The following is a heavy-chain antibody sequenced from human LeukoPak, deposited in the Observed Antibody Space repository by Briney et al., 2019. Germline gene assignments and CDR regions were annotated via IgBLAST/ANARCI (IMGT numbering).Heavy chain of an antibody. V-gene: IGHV4-34*01. CDR3: ASLMNLSDYYYYSGVDV. CDR1: GVTFSGNY. Sequence: SGSLCLSCAVSGVTFSGNYLSWIRQAPGKGLEWVGVIYHSGSTYYKQSVKSRVTISVDTSKNQFSLKVSSMTAADTAVYYCASLMNLSDYYYYSGVDVWSKATTVTVSS. D-gene: IGHD3-16*02. J-gene: IGHJ6*04. CDR2: IYHSGST.